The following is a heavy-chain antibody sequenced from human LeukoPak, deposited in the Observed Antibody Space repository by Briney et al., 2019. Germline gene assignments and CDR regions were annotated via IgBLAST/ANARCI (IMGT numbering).Heavy chain of an antibody. J-gene: IGHJ4*02. CDR1: GGSFSGYY. V-gene: IGHV4-34*01. CDR2: INHSGST. CDR3: ARGFQEMATTHFFDY. Sequence: KPSETLSLTCAVYGGSFSGYYWSWIRQPPGKGLEWIGEINHSGSTNYNPSLKSRVTISVDTSKNQFSLKLSSATAADTAVYYCARGFQEMATTHFFDYWGQGTLVTVSS. D-gene: IGHD5-24*01.